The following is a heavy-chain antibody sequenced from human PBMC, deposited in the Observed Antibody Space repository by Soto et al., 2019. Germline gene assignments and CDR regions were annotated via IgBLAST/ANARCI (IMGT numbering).Heavy chain of an antibody. V-gene: IGHV3-23*02. Sequence: EVQLLESGGGLVQPGGSLRLSCVTYGFAFSSYAMSWLRQAPGKGLEWVSVISGSDGSTYYGDSVKGRFTISRDNSKNTLYLQMNSLRAEDTAVYYCAKDRERDAWYEDYWGQGTLVTVSS. J-gene: IGHJ4*02. CDR3: AKDRERDAWYEDY. CDR1: GFAFSSYA. CDR2: ISGSDGST. D-gene: IGHD6-13*01.